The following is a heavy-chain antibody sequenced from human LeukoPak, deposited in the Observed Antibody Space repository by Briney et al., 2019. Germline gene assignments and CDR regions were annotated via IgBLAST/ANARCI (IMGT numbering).Heavy chain of an antibody. J-gene: IGHJ5*02. Sequence: GGSLRLSCAASGFTFSDYYMSWIRQAPGKGLEWVSYISSSSSYTNYADSVKGRFTISRDNAKSSLYLQMNSLRAEDTAVYYCARDSSAGLDPWGQGTLVTVSS. CDR3: ARDSSAGLDP. CDR2: ISSSSSYT. V-gene: IGHV3-11*06. CDR1: GFTFSDYY. D-gene: IGHD1-14*01.